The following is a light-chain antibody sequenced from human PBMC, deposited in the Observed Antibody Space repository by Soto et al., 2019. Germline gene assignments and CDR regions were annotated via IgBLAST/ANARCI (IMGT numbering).Light chain of an antibody. V-gene: IGKV3D-15*01. CDR3: QQYNTWPPIT. J-gene: IGKJ5*01. CDR1: QSVYNN. CDR2: GAS. Sequence: EIIMTQSPATLSVSPGERATLSCWASQSVYNNLAWYQQRPGQAPRLLIYGASIRATGVPARFSGRGSATEFTLTISSLQSEDFAVYYCQQYNTWPPITFGQGTRMEIK.